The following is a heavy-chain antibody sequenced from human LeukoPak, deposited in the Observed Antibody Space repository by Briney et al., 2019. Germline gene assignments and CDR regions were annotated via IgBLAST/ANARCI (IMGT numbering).Heavy chain of an antibody. V-gene: IGHV1-2*06. CDR3: ARGQSAYDFWSGYYTKYYFVY. D-gene: IGHD3-3*01. J-gene: IGHJ4*02. Sequence: ASVKVSCKASGYTFTGFYIHWVRQAPGQGLEWMGRINPNSDGTNYAQEFQGRVTTTRDTSISTAYMELSSLRSEDTAVYYCARGQSAYDFWSGYYTKYYFVYWGQGTLVTVSS. CDR2: INPNSDGT. CDR1: GYTFTGFY.